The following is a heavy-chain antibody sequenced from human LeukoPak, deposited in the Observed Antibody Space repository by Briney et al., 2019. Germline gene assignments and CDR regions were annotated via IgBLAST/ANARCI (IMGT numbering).Heavy chain of an antibody. D-gene: IGHD3-3*01. V-gene: IGHV1-69*01. CDR1: GGTFISYA. Sequence: SVTVSCKASGGTFISYAISWVRQAPGQGLAWMGGILPIFGTANYVQRFQGRVTITGDESTGTAYMELSSLRSEDTAVYYWASGRSTIFGWRDYYCYMDVCGKGATVTDSS. J-gene: IGHJ6*03. CDR2: ILPIFGTA. CDR3: ASGRSTIFGWRDYYCYMDV.